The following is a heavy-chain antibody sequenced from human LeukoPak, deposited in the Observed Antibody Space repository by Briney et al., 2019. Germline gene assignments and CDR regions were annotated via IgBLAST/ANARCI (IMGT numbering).Heavy chain of an antibody. CDR1: GFTFSSYW. CDR3: VGGNSFDY. CDR2: IKEDGSEK. D-gene: IGHD3-16*01. Sequence: GGSLRLSCAASGFTFSSYWMSWVRQAPGKGLEWVANIKEDGSEKYYVDSVKGRFTISRDNAKNSLSLQMNSLRAEDTVLYYCVGGNSFDYWGQGTLVAVSS. J-gene: IGHJ4*02. V-gene: IGHV3-7*01.